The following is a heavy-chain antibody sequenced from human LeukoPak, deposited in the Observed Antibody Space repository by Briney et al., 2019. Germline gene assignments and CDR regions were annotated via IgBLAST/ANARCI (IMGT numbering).Heavy chain of an antibody. V-gene: IGHV3-7*04. Sequence: GGSLRLSCVASGFPFSSYWMTWVRQAPGKGLEWVANIKQDGSKKSYVDSVKGRFAISRDNAKNSLYLQMNSLRAEDTAIYYCTRVGYIDGGIDYWGQGTLVTVSS. CDR3: TRVGYIDGGIDY. D-gene: IGHD5-24*01. J-gene: IGHJ4*02. CDR2: IKQDGSKK. CDR1: GFPFSSYW.